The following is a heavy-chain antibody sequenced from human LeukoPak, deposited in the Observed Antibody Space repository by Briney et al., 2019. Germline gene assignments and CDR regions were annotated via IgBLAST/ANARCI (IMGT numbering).Heavy chain of an antibody. CDR3: ARDRPGGNGGFDY. CDR2: IKQDGSEK. J-gene: IGHJ4*02. D-gene: IGHD4-23*01. V-gene: IGHV3-7*01. Sequence: GESLRLSCAASGFTFSSYWMSWVRQAPGKGLEWVANIKQDGSEKYYVDSVKGRFTTSRGNANNSLYLQMHSLRAEDAAVYYCARDRPGGNGGFDYWGQGTLVTVSS. CDR1: GFTFSSYW.